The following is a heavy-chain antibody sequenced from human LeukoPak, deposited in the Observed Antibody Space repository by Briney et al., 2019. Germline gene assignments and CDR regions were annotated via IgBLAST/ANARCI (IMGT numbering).Heavy chain of an antibody. CDR1: GYPLFNYW. CDR2: IYPGDSHT. Sequence: ESLKISCKGSGYPLFNYWIGWGGQIPGKSPGWMGNIYPGDSHTRYSPSFQGQVTFSADKSITTAYLQWSSLKASDTAMYYCARTSYYDSSGYYYDKGPFDYWGQGTLVTVSS. V-gene: IGHV5-51*01. D-gene: IGHD3-22*01. CDR3: ARTSYYDSSGYYYDKGPFDY. J-gene: IGHJ4*02.